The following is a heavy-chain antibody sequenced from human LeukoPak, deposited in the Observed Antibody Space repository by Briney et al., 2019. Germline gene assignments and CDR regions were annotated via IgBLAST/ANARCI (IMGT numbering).Heavy chain of an antibody. D-gene: IGHD2-2*02. Sequence: SETLSLTCTVSGGSIGSISNYWGWIRQPPGKGLDWIGSIYHSGSTYYNPSLKSRVTISVDTSKNQFSLKLSSVTAADTAVYYCARLICSSTNCYTGAGPGYYYYMDVWGTGTTVTVS. CDR3: ARLICSSTNCYTGAGPGYYYYMDV. CDR2: IYHSGST. J-gene: IGHJ6*03. V-gene: IGHV4-39*01. CDR1: GGSIGSISNY.